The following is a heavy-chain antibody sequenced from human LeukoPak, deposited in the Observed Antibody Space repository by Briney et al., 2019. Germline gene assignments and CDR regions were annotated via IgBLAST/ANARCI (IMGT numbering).Heavy chain of an antibody. V-gene: IGHV3-30*02. D-gene: IGHD3-22*01. Sequence: PGGSLRLSCAASGFTFSNYGMHWVRQAPGKGLEWVAFIRYDGSNKYYADSVKGRFTISRDSSKNTLYLQMNSLRAEDTAVYYCAKLSRNSSPQLDYWGQGTLVTVSS. CDR1: GFTFSNYG. CDR2: IRYDGSNK. CDR3: AKLSRNSSPQLDY. J-gene: IGHJ4*02.